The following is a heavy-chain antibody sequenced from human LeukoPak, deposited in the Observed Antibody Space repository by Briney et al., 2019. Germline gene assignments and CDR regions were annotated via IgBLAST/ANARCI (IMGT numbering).Heavy chain of an antibody. V-gene: IGHV3-15*01. CDR3: ASPYYYDSSGYYSGDY. Sequence: GGSLRLSCAASGFTFSNAWMNWVRQAPGKGLEWVGRIKSKTDGGTTDYAAPVKGRFTISRDNAKNSLYLQMNSLRAEDTAVYYCASPYYYDSSGYYSGDYWGQGTLVTVSS. D-gene: IGHD3-22*01. CDR1: GFTFSNAW. J-gene: IGHJ4*02. CDR2: IKSKTDGGTT.